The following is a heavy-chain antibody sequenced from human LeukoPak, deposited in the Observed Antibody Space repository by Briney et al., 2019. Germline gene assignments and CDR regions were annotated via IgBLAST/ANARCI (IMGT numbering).Heavy chain of an antibody. V-gene: IGHV4-34*01. CDR2: INHSGST. J-gene: IGHJ5*02. D-gene: IGHD2-2*01. Sequence: SETLSLTCAVYGGSFSGYYWSWIRQPPGKGLEWIGEINHSGSTNYNPSLKSRVTISVDTSKNQFSLKLSSVTAADTAVYYCAKAHSVVVPAAMRRNWFDPWGQGTLVTVPS. CDR1: GGSFSGYY. CDR3: AKAHSVVVPAAMRRNWFDP.